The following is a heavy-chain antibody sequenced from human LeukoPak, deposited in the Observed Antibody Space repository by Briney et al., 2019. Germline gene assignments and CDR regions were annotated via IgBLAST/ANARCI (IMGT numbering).Heavy chain of an antibody. CDR2: IYHSGTT. V-gene: IGHV4-59*01. J-gene: IGHJ4*02. CDR1: GGSISSYH. CDR3: ARNIVGPRQVDY. D-gene: IGHD1-26*01. Sequence: SETLSLTCTVSGGSISSYHWSWFRQPPGKGLEWIGYIYHSGTTNYNPSLKSRVTISVDTSKSQFSLKLSSVTAADTAIYYCARNIVGPRQVDYWGQGTLVTVSS.